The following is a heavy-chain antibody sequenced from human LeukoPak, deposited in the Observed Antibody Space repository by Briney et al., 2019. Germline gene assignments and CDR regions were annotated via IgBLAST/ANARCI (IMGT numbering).Heavy chain of an antibody. CDR2: ITGSGDTT. V-gene: IGHV3-23*01. Sequence: PGGSLRLSCAASGFPFSSYALSWVRQAPGRGLEWVSAITGSGDTTYYADSVKGRFTISRDNSKNTLYLQMNSLRAEDTAVYYCARIHSLYYYDSSGHGAFDIWGQGTMVTVSS. CDR3: ARIHSLYYYDSSGHGAFDI. CDR1: GFPFSSYA. J-gene: IGHJ3*02. D-gene: IGHD3-22*01.